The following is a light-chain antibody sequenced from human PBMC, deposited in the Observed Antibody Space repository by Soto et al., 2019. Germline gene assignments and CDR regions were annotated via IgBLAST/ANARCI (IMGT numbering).Light chain of an antibody. V-gene: IGLV1-44*01. CDR2: RDD. Sequence: QSVLTQSPSLSGPPGQGITIYRSGGTSNIGTYTVNWYQQLPGTAPKVLIYRDDQRPSGVADRFSGSKSGTSASLAISGLQSEDEADYYCAAWDDSLNGVVFGGGTKLTVL. J-gene: IGLJ2*01. CDR3: AAWDDSLNGVV. CDR1: TSNIGTYT.